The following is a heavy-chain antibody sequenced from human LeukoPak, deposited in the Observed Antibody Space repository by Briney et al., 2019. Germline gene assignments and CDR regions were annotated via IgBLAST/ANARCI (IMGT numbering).Heavy chain of an antibody. CDR2: IYTSGST. CDR3: ARLVTAINSSFGGKRNDAFDI. V-gene: IGHV4-61*02. J-gene: IGHJ3*02. Sequence: TSETLSLTCTVSGGSISSGSYYWSWIRQPAGKGLEWIGRIYTSGSTNYNPSLKSRVTISADTSKNQFSLKLSSVTAADTAVYYCARLVTAINSSFGGKRNDAFDIWGQGTMVTVSS. CDR1: GGSISSGSYY. D-gene: IGHD2-21*02.